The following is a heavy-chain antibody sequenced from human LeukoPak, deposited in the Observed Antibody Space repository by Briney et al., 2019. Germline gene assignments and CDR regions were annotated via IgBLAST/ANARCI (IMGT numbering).Heavy chain of an antibody. CDR2: INHSGST. Sequence: KSSETLSLTCTVSGGSISSYYWSWIRQPPGKGLEWIGEINHSGSTNYNPSLKSRVTISVDTSKNQFSLKLSSVTAADTAVYYCARGPFRLRGGPNWFDPWGQGTLVTVSS. D-gene: IGHD3-16*01. CDR1: GGSISSYY. J-gene: IGHJ5*02. V-gene: IGHV4-34*01. CDR3: ARGPFRLRGGPNWFDP.